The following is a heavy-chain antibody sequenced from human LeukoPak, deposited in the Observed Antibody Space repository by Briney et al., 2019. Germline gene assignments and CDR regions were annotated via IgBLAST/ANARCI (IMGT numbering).Heavy chain of an antibody. V-gene: IGHV3-23*01. CDR1: GFTFSSYA. CDR2: ISGGGERT. Sequence: GGSLRLSCAASGFTFSSYAMSWVRQVPGKGREWVSAISGGGERTFYADSVKGRFTISRDNSKNMVYLQMNSLRADDTAIYYCGKDGGQYSSGPEFDPRGQGALVTVSS. D-gene: IGHD6-19*01. CDR3: GKDGGQYSSGPEFDP. J-gene: IGHJ5*02.